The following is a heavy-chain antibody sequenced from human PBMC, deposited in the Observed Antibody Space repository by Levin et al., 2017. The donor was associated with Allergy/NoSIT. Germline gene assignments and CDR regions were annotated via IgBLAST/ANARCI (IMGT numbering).Heavy chain of an antibody. CDR3: SRNPRNNYGVPFDY. CDR1: GFTFGDYV. V-gene: IGHV3-49*03. Sequence: GGSLRLSCTTSGFTFGDYVMIWFRQAPGKGLEWVGLISSKRYGGTPEYAASVKGRFTISRDDFKGIAYLQMNSLKTEDTGVYYCSRNPRNNYGVPFDYWGQGVLVTVSS. CDR2: ISSKRYGGTP. D-gene: IGHD1/OR15-1a*01. J-gene: IGHJ4*02.